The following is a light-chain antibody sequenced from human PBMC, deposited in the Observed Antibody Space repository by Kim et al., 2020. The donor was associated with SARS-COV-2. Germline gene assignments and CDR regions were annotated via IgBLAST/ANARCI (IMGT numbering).Light chain of an antibody. CDR2: AAS. V-gene: IGKV1-8*01. Sequence: SASTGDRLTITWRASQGLSSYLAWYQQKPGKAPKLLIYAASTLQSGVPSRFSGSGSGTDFTLTISCLQSEDFATYYCQQYHTYPYTFGQGTKLEI. CDR1: QGLSSY. J-gene: IGKJ2*01. CDR3: QQYHTYPYT.